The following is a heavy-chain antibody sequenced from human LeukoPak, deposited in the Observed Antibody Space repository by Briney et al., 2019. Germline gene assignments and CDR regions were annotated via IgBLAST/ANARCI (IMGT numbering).Heavy chain of an antibody. J-gene: IGHJ4*02. D-gene: IGHD3-16*01. V-gene: IGHV3-7*01. CDR2: IKQDGSEK. Sequence: PGGSLRLSCATSGFTFGTYWMSWVRQAPGKGLEWVANIKQDGSEKYYVDSVKGRFTISSDNAKNSLYLQMNSLRAEDTAVYYCARGYDSWDSWGQGTLVTVSS. CDR1: GFTFGTYW. CDR3: ARGYDSWDS.